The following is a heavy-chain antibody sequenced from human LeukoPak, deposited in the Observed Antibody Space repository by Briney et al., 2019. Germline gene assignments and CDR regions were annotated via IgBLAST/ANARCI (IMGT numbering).Heavy chain of an antibody. V-gene: IGHV1-46*01. CDR1: GSTFSSYY. J-gene: IGHJ4*02. D-gene: IGHD5-12*01. CDR3: ARDVMRYSGNDRNPLDY. Sequence: ASVKVSFKASGSTFSSYYIHWVRQAPGQGLEWVGIINPSGGSTSYAQKLQGRVTMTSDMSTSTVYMELSSLRSEDTALYYCARDVMRYSGNDRNPLDYWGRGTLVTVSS. CDR2: INPSGGST.